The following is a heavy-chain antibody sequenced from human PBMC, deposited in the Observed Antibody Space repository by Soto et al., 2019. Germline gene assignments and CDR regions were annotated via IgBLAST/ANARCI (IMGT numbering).Heavy chain of an antibody. Sequence: PSETLSLTCTVSGGSISSYYWSWIRQPPGKGLEWIGYIYYSGSTNYNPSLKSRVTISVDTSKNQFSLKLSSVTAADTAVYYCARHVNYDFWSGSRPSYYYYYMDVWGKGTTVTVSS. V-gene: IGHV4-59*08. CDR3: ARHVNYDFWSGSRPSYYYYYMDV. CDR2: IYYSGST. CDR1: GGSISSYY. D-gene: IGHD3-3*01. J-gene: IGHJ6*03.